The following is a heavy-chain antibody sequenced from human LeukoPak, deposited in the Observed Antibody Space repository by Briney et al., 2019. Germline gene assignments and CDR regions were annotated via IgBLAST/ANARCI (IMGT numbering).Heavy chain of an antibody. Sequence: SQTLSLTCTVSGGSISSGSYYWGWIRQPPGKGLEWIGSIYHSGSTYYNPSLKSRVTISVDTSKNQFSLKLSSVTAADTAVYYCAREAYGGNSLSTDYWGQGTLVTVSS. J-gene: IGHJ4*02. D-gene: IGHD4-23*01. CDR2: IYHSGST. CDR3: AREAYGGNSLSTDY. CDR1: GGSISSGSYY. V-gene: IGHV4-39*07.